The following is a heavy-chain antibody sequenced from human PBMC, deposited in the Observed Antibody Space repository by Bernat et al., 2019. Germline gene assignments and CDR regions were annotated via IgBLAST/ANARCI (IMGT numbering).Heavy chain of an antibody. Sequence: QVQLVQSGAEVKKPGASVKVSCKASGYTFTSYYMHWVRQAPGQGLEWMGIINPSGGSTSYAQKFQCRVTMTRDTSTSTVYMELSSMGSEDTDVYYCARAPGGMDVWGQGTTVTVSS. CDR3: ARAPGGMDV. J-gene: IGHJ6*02. V-gene: IGHV1-46*01. CDR1: GYTFTSYY. CDR2: INPSGGST.